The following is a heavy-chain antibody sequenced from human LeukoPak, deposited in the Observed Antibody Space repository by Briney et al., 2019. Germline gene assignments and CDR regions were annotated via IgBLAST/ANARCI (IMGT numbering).Heavy chain of an antibody. Sequence: GGSLRLSCAASGFTFTTSWIHWVRQTPGKGLEWVSRINSDGSSITYGDSVKGRFTISRDNVKNTVFLQMESLRAEDTAVYYCARDGSSGWYYFDYWGQGTLVTVSS. CDR2: INSDGSSI. D-gene: IGHD6-19*01. J-gene: IGHJ4*02. CDR3: ARDGSSGWYYFDY. V-gene: IGHV3-74*03. CDR1: GFTFTTSW.